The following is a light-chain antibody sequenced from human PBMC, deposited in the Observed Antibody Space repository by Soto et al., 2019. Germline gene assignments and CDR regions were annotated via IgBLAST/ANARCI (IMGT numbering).Light chain of an antibody. J-gene: IGKJ4*01. V-gene: IGKV3-20*01. CDR3: QRYGGSPLT. CDR1: ESVINNY. CDR2: GAS. Sequence: EIMLTQSQDTLSLSQGQGATLSCRASESVINNYLAWYQQKPGQAPRLLIFGASSRATGIPDRFSGSVSGADFRLTISRLDPEDFAVYDCQRYGGSPLTFGGGTKVDIK.